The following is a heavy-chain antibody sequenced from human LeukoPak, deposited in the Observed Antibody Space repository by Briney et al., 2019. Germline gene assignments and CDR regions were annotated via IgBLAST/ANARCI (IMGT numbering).Heavy chain of an antibody. CDR1: GFTFSSYN. J-gene: IGHJ6*03. CDR3: ARHGSGWPYYMDV. D-gene: IGHD6-19*01. CDR2: ISSSSSYI. Sequence: GGSLRLSCAASGFTFSSYNMNWVRQAPGKGLEWVSSISSSSSYIYYADSVKGRFTISRDNAKNSLYLQMNSLRAEDTAVYYCARHGSGWPYYMDVWGKGTTVTVSS. V-gene: IGHV3-21*01.